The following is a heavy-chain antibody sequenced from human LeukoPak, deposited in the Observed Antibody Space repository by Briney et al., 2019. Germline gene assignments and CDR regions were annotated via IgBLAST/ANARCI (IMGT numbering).Heavy chain of an antibody. D-gene: IGHD6-13*01. CDR1: GGSISSSSYY. V-gene: IGHV4-39*07. CDR2: IYYSVST. CDR3: ARASAAHDY. Sequence: PSETLSLTCTVSGGSISSSSYYWGWIRQPPGKGLEWIGSIYYSVSTYYNPSLKSRVTISVDTSKNQFSLKLSSVAAADTAVYYCARASAAHDYWGQGTLVTVSS. J-gene: IGHJ4*02.